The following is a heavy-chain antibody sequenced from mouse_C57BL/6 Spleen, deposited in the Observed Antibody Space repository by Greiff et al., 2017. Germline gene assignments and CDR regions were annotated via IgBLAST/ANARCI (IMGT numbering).Heavy chain of an antibody. J-gene: IGHJ1*03. Sequence: VQLQQSGAELMKPGASVKLSCKATGYTFTGYWIEWVKQRPGHGLEWIGKILPGSGCTNYNEKVKGKGTLTADTSSNTAYMQLSSLPTEDTAIYDCARCFHYCGSSHWYFDVWGTGTTVTVSS. V-gene: IGHV1-9*01. CDR2: ILPGSGCT. D-gene: IGHD1-1*01. CDR1: GYTFTGYW. CDR3: ARCFHYCGSSHWYFDV.